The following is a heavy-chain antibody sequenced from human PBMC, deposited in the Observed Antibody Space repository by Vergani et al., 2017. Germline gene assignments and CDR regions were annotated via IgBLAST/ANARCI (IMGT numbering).Heavy chain of an antibody. Sequence: QAQLGQSDSEVKKPGDSVTLSCKTPGYTFVNHPITWVRQAPGQGLEWMGWISPYNHKTLYSQKVEGRVNMTSDTSSSTVFLELRRLTSDDTAIYYCARSQMATNDFDLWGRGTLVTVSS. CDR2: ISPYNHKT. CDR3: ARSQMATNDFDL. D-gene: IGHD5-24*01. V-gene: IGHV1-18*04. CDR1: GYTFVNHP. J-gene: IGHJ4*02.